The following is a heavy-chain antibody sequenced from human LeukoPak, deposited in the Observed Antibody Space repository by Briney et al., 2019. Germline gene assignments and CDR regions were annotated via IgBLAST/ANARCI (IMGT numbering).Heavy chain of an antibody. CDR3: ASSYCSGGHCYPQQTVYYFDF. CDR1: GYTFTTYA. CDR2: INTNTGNP. J-gene: IGHJ4*02. Sequence: ASVKVSCKASGYTFTTYAMSWVRQAPGQGLEWMGWINTNTGNPTYAPGFIGRFVFSLDTSVSTAYLQISSLKAEDTAVYFCASSYCSGGHCYPQQTVYYFDFWGQGTLVTVSS. D-gene: IGHD2-15*01. V-gene: IGHV7-4-1*02.